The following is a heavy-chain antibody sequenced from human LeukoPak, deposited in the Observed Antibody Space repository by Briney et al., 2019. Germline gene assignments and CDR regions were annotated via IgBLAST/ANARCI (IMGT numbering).Heavy chain of an antibody. CDR1: GGTFSSYA. CDR3: ARVMAYYYDSNGYYSYYYYGMDV. J-gene: IGHJ6*02. V-gene: IGHV1-69*01. CDR2: IIPIFGRA. Sequence: GASVKVSCKASGGTFSSYAISWVRQAPGQGLEWMGVIIPIFGRANYAQKFQGRVTITADESTSTAYMELSSLRSEDTAVYYCARVMAYYYDSNGYYSYYYYGMDVWGQGTTVTVSS. D-gene: IGHD3-22*01.